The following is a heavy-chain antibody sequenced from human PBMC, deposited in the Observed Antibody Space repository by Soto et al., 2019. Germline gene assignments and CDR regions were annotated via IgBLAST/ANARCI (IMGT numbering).Heavy chain of an antibody. Sequence: GGSLRLSCAASGFTFSSYSMNWVRQAPGKGLEWVSYISSSSSTIYYADSVKGRFTISRDNAKNSLYLQMNSLRDEDTAVYYCARWLRFLEWLPPDPGDYWGQGTLVTVSS. CDR1: GFTFSSYS. CDR3: ARWLRFLEWLPPDPGDY. V-gene: IGHV3-48*02. D-gene: IGHD3-3*01. J-gene: IGHJ4*02. CDR2: ISSSSSTI.